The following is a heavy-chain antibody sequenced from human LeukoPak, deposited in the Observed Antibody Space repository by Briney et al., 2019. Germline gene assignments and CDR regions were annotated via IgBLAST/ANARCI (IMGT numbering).Heavy chain of an antibody. CDR3: ARGAEGYCSSTTCYYIDY. V-gene: IGHV3-21*01. J-gene: IGHJ4*02. CDR2: ITSGSSYI. D-gene: IGHD2-2*01. Sequence: GGSLRLSCAASGFTVSSNYMNWVRQAPGKGLEWVSSITSGSSYIYYADSLKGRFTISRDNAKNSLYLQMNSLRAEDTAVYYCARGAEGYCSSTTCYYIDYWGQGTLVTVSS. CDR1: GFTVSSNY.